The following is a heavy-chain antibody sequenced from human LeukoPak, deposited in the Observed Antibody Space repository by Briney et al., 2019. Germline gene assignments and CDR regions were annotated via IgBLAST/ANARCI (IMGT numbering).Heavy chain of an antibody. CDR2: IRSKANSYAT. D-gene: IGHD3-10*01. CDR3: TRSMVRGVIIYYYYGMDV. V-gene: IGHV3-73*01. J-gene: IGHJ6*02. CDR1: GFTFSGSA. Sequence: GGSLRLSCAASGFTFSGSAMHWVRQASGKGLEWVSRIRSKANSYATAYAASVKGRFTISRDDSKNTAYLQMNSLKTEDTAVYYCTRSMVRGVIIYYYYGMDVWGQGTTVTVSS.